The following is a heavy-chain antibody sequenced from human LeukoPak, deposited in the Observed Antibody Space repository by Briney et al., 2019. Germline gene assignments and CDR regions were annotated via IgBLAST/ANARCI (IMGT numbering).Heavy chain of an antibody. J-gene: IGHJ4*02. V-gene: IGHV3-48*01. CDR3: ARDRWGYSYGGD. CDR2: IRSLSSIK. Sequence: GGSLRLSCAVSGFTVSGNYMSWVRQAPGKGLEWVSYIRSLSSIKYYADSVKGRFTISRDNAKNSLYLQMNSLRAEDTAVYYCARDRWGYSYGGDWGQGTLVTVSS. D-gene: IGHD5-18*01. CDR1: GFTVSGNY.